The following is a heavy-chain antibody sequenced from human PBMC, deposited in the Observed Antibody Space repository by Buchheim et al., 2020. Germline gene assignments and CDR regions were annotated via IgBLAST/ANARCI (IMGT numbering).Heavy chain of an antibody. J-gene: IGHJ2*01. CDR1: GFSLSTSGMC. V-gene: IGHV2-70*15. CDR3: AVRPVAGTGSWYFDL. D-gene: IGHD6-19*01. Sequence: QVTLRESGPAQVKPTQTLTLTCAFSGFSLSTSGMCVSWIRQPPGKALEWLARIDWDDDKYYSTSLKTRLTISKDTSKNQVGLTMTNMDPVDTATYYCAVRPVAGTGSWYFDLWGRGTL. CDR2: IDWDDDK.